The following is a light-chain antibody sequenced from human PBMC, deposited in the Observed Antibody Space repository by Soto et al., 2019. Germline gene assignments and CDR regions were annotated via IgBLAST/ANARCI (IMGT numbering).Light chain of an antibody. V-gene: IGLV2-14*01. CDR3: YSYRGSNAGV. J-gene: IGLJ3*02. Sequence: QSALTQPASVSGSPGQSITISCTGASSDVGDYSYVSWYQHHPGQAPELLIYEVSNRPSGVSHRFSGSKSGNTASLTISGLQTEDEADYYCYSYRGSNAGVFGGGTKLTVL. CDR1: SSDVGDYSY. CDR2: EVS.